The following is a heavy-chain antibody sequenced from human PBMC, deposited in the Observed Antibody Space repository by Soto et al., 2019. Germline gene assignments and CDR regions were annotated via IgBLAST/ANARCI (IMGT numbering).Heavy chain of an antibody. Sequence: ASETLSLTCTVSGGAISSGDYYWSWIRQPPGKGLEWIGYIYYSGSTYYNPSLKSRVTISVDTSKNQFSLKLSSVTAADTAVYYCARDQYGIVVPSGPEGMDVWGQGTTVTVS. CDR3: ARDQYGIVVPSGPEGMDV. CDR2: IYYSGST. D-gene: IGHD3-22*01. J-gene: IGHJ6*02. V-gene: IGHV4-30-4*01. CDR1: GGAISSGDYY.